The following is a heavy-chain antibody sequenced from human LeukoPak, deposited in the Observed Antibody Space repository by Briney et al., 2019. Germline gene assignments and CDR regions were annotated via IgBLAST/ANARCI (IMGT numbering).Heavy chain of an antibody. CDR1: GVSISSGSYY. CDR3: ASAEGAFDI. V-gene: IGHV4-61*09. CDR2: IYTSGST. Sequence: SETLSLTCTVSGVSISSGSYYWSWIRQPAGKGLEWIGHIYTSGSTNYNPSLKSRVTISVDTSKNQFSLKLSSVTAADTAVYYCASAEGAFDIWGQGTMVTVSS. J-gene: IGHJ3*02.